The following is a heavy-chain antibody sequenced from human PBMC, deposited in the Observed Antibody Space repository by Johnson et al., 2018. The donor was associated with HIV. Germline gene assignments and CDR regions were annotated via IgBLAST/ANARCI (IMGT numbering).Heavy chain of an antibody. CDR1: GFSFSRYV. D-gene: IGHD6-6*01. Sequence: QVQLVESGGGVVQPGRSLRLSCAASGFSFSRYVMHWVRQAPGKGLEWVAVISDDGINKYYADSVKGRFTISRDNSKNTLYLQMNSLRPEDTAVYYCARDSSNSFRFEMYAFDIWGQGTMVTVSS. CDR2: ISDDGINK. CDR3: ARDSSNSFRFEMYAFDI. J-gene: IGHJ3*02. V-gene: IGHV3-30-3*01.